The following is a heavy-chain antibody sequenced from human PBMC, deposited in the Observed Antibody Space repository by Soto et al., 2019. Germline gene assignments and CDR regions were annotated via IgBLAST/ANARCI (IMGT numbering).Heavy chain of an antibody. CDR3: ARDSPPNDY. Sequence: QVQLVQSGAEVKKPGASVKVSCKASGYTFTSYGISWVRQAPGQGLEWMGWIRVYNGNTNYAQKPQXXXTXPTDTSTSTAYMELRSLKSDDTAVYYCARDSPPNDYWGQGTLVTVSS. CDR1: GYTFTSYG. J-gene: IGHJ4*02. CDR2: IRVYNGNT. V-gene: IGHV1-18*01.